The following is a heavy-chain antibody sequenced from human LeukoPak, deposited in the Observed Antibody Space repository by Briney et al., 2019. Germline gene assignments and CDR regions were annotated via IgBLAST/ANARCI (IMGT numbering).Heavy chain of an antibody. Sequence: ASVKFSCKASGGTFSSYAISWVRQAPGQGLEWMGWISAYNGNTNYAQKLQGRVTMTTDTSTSTAYMELRSLRSDDTAVYYCAREVPAAAFDYWGQGTLVTVSS. CDR3: AREVPAAAFDY. V-gene: IGHV1-18*01. CDR1: GGTFSSYA. J-gene: IGHJ4*02. D-gene: IGHD2-2*01. CDR2: ISAYNGNT.